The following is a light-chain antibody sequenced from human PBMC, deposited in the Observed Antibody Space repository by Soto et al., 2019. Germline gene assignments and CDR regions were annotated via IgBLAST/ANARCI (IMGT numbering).Light chain of an antibody. CDR1: SSDIGAYKF. CDR2: EVS. CDR3: SLHAGSNNVV. V-gene: IGLV2-8*01. J-gene: IGLJ2*01. Sequence: QSVLTQPPSASGSPGQSVAISCTGTSSDIGAYKFVSWYQQHPGKAPKLIIYEVSIRPSGVPDRFSGSKSGNTASLTVSGLLAEDEADYYCSLHAGSNNVVFGGGIKVTVL.